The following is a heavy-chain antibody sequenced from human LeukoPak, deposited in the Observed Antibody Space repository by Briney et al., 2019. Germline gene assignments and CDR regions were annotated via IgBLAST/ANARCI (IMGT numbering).Heavy chain of an antibody. V-gene: IGHV3-21*01. J-gene: IGHJ4*02. CDR3: ARLSYSITDY. D-gene: IGHD6-13*01. CDR1: GFAFSSYS. CDR2: ISSGSSYI. Sequence: GGSLRLSCVASGFAFSSYSMNWVRQAPGKGLEWVSSISSGSSYIYYADSVKGRFTISRDNAKDSLYLQMNSLRAEDTAVYYCARLSYSITDYWGQGTLVTVSS.